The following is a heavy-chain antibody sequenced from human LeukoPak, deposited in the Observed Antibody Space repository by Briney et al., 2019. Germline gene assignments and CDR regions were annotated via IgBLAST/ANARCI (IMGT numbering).Heavy chain of an antibody. Sequence: GGSLRLSCAASGFTFSNAWMNWVRQAPGKGLEWVGRIKSKTDGGTTDYAAPVKGRFTISRDDSKNTLYLQMNSLKTEDTAVYYCSATYYYDSSEGYWGQGTLVTVSS. CDR3: SATYYYDSSEGY. V-gene: IGHV3-15*07. CDR1: GFTFSNAW. J-gene: IGHJ4*02. CDR2: IKSKTDGGTT. D-gene: IGHD3-22*01.